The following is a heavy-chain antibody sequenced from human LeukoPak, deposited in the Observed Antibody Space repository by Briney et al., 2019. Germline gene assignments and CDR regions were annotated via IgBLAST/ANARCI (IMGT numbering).Heavy chain of an antibody. CDR2: IYYSGST. J-gene: IGHJ5*02. CDR1: GGSISSYY. Sequence: PSETLSLTCTVSGGSISSYYWSWIRQPPGKGLEWIGYIYYSGSTNYNPSLKSRVTISVDTSKNQFSLKLSSVTAADTAVYYCARHSSPTKCSSVNWFDPWGQGTLVTVSS. D-gene: IGHD6-19*01. V-gene: IGHV4-59*08. CDR3: ARHSSPTKCSSVNWFDP.